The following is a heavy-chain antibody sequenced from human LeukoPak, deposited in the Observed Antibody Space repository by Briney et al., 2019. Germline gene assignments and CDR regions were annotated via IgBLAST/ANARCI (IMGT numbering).Heavy chain of an antibody. CDR1: GGSISSYY. Sequence: PSETLSLTCTVSGGSISSYYWSWIRQPPGKGLEWTGYIYYSGSTNYNPSLKSRVTISVDTSKNQFSLKLSSVTAADTAVYYCARASDSSGYFTHFFDYWGQGTLVTVSS. CDR2: IYYSGST. V-gene: IGHV4-59*01. J-gene: IGHJ4*02. CDR3: ARASDSSGYFTHFFDY. D-gene: IGHD3-22*01.